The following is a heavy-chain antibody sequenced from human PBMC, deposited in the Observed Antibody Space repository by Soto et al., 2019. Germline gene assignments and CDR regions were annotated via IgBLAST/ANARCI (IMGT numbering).Heavy chain of an antibody. CDR2: IYYSGST. D-gene: IGHD2-15*01. CDR1: GGSISSSSYY. V-gene: IGHV4-39*01. CDR3: ARHLRYCSGGSCYAVYYYGMDV. Sequence: QLQLQESGPGLVKPSETLSLTCTVSGGSISSSSYYWGWIRQPPGKELEWIGSIYYSGSTYYNPSLTSRVTISVDTSKNQFSLKLSSVTAADTAVYYCARHLRYCSGGSCYAVYYYGMDVWGQGTTVTVSS. J-gene: IGHJ6*02.